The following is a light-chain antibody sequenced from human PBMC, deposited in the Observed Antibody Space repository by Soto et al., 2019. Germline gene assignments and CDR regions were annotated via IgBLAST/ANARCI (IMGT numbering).Light chain of an antibody. V-gene: IGLV2-23*02. Sequence: QSVLIQPPSVSGSPGQSVTISCTGTSSDVGSYDYVSWYQQHPGTVPKLMIYDVSTQPSGVSNRFSGSKSGNTASLTISGLQAEDEADYYCCSYAGSSTYVFGTGTKVTVL. J-gene: IGLJ1*01. CDR2: DVS. CDR3: CSYAGSSTYV. CDR1: SSDVGSYDY.